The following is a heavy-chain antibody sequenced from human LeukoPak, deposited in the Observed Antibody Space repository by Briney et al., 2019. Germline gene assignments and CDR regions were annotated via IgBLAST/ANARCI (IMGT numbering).Heavy chain of an antibody. Sequence: SGPTLVKPPQPLTLTCTFSGFSLSTSGVSVGWIRHPPVKALEWLALIYWDDDKRYSPSLRSRLTITKDTSKNQVVLTMTNMDLVDTATYYCAQKKAGTSFHWGQGTLVIVSP. CDR2: IYWDDDK. V-gene: IGHV2-5*02. D-gene: IGHD6-19*01. CDR3: AQKKAGTSFH. CDR1: GFSLSTSGVS. J-gene: IGHJ4*02.